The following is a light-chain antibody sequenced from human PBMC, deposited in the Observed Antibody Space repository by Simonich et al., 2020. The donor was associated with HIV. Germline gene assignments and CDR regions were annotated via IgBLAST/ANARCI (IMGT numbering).Light chain of an antibody. J-gene: IGKJ1*01. CDR2: WAS. CDR3: QQYYSTPPT. V-gene: IGKV4-1*01. CDR1: QSVLYSSNNKNY. Sequence: DIVMTQSPDSLAVSLGERATINCKSSQSVLYSSNNKNYLAWYQQKPGHPPNLLIYWASTRESGVPDRFSASGSGTDFTLTISSLQAEDVAIYYCQQYYSTPPTFGQGTKVEI.